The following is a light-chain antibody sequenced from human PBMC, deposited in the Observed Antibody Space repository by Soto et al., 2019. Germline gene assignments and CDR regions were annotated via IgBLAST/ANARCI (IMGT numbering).Light chain of an antibody. J-gene: IGLJ7*01. CDR1: SSDVGAYNY. CDR3: SSSAGNNFGV. V-gene: IGLV2-8*01. Sequence: QSALTQPPSASGSPGQSVTISCTGTSSDVGAYNYVSWYQQHPGKAPKLIIYEVSKRPSGVPDRFSGSKSGNTASLTVSGLQAEDEADYYCSSSAGNNFGVFGGGTQLTVL. CDR2: EVS.